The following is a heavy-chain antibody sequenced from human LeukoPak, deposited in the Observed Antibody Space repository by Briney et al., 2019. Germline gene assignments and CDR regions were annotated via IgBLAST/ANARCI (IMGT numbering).Heavy chain of an antibody. CDR3: ARHIGGGIEDMDV. V-gene: IGHV4-59*08. D-gene: IGHD3-16*02. CDR1: GGSIGTYY. J-gene: IGHJ6*03. Sequence: SETLSLTCTVSGGSIGTYYWSWIRQSPGKGLEWIGYIFVTGTRYNPYLQSRVTISVDRSRNQFFLKMSSVTAADTAVYYCARHIGGGIEDMDVWGKGTKVIVSS. CDR2: IFVTGT.